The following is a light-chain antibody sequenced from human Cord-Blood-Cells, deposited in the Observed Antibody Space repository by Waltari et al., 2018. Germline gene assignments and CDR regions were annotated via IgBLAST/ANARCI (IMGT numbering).Light chain of an antibody. CDR1: QSVSSN. CDR2: GAS. J-gene: IGKJ2*01. V-gene: IGKV3-15*01. CDR3: QQYNNWLPYT. Sequence: EIVMTQSPATLSVSPGERATLSCRASQSVSSNLAWYQQKPGQAPRLLIYGASTRATGIPARFSGSGSGTECTLTISRLQSEDFAVYYCQQYNNWLPYTFGQGTKLEIK.